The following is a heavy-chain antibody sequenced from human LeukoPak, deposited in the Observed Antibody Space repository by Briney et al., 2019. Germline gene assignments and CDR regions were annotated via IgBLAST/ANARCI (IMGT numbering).Heavy chain of an antibody. CDR2: INNRGSN. V-gene: IGHV4-34*01. J-gene: IGHJ4*02. D-gene: IGHD3-10*01. CDR1: GGSLSGYY. CDR3: ARLALYYGSESLSQFDY. Sequence: SETLSLTCAVYGGSLSGYYWSWIRQPPGEGREWIGEINNRGSNNYNPSLKSRVTISGDTSKNQYSLKLRSVTAADTAVYYCARLALYYGSESLSQFDYWGQGTLVTVSS.